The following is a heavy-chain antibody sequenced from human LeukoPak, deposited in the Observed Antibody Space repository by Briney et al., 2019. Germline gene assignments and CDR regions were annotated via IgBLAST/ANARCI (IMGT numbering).Heavy chain of an antibody. D-gene: IGHD6-6*01. CDR2: ISSSGSTI. CDR1: GFTFSSYE. CDR3: ARQSTAAYSMNFNY. Sequence: GGSLRLSCAASGFTFSSYEMNWVRQAPGKGLEWVSYISSSGSTIYYADSVKGRFTISRDNAKNSLYLQMDSLSAEDTAVYYCARQSTAAYSMNFNYWGQGTLVTVSS. J-gene: IGHJ4*02. V-gene: IGHV3-48*03.